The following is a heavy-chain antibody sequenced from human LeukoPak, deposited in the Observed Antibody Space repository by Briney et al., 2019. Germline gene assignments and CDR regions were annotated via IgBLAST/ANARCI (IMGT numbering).Heavy chain of an antibody. J-gene: IGHJ4*02. Sequence: SETLSLTCTVSVGSIRSGGYYWSWIRQPPGKGLEWIGYIYHSGSTYYNPSLKSRVTISVDRSKNQFSLKLSSVTAADTALYYCAREHTSSLDYWGQGTLVTVSS. D-gene: IGHD6-6*01. V-gene: IGHV4-30-2*01. CDR2: IYHSGST. CDR3: AREHTSSLDY. CDR1: VGSIRSGGYY.